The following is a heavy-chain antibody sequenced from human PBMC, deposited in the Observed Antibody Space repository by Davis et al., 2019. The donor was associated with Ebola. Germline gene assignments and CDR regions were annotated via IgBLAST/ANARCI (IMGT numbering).Heavy chain of an antibody. D-gene: IGHD3-10*01. Sequence: PGGSLRLSCAASGFNFRTYDMHWVRQTPGKGLEWVSAIGTAGDTYYPDSVKGRFTVSREKATNSLYLQMNTLRAEDTGVYYCARASFGDVPPFFDSWGQGALVTVSS. V-gene: IGHV3-13*01. J-gene: IGHJ4*02. CDR1: GFNFRTYD. CDR2: IGTAGDT. CDR3: ARASFGDVPPFFDS.